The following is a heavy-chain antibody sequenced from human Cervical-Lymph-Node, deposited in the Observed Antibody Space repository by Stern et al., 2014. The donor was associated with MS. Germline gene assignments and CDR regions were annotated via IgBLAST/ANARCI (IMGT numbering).Heavy chain of an antibody. V-gene: IGHV1-69*01. J-gene: IGHJ4*02. CDR2: IIPVVRTA. Sequence: MQLVESGAEVRKPGSSVKVSCKASGGTFRRYGISWVRQAPGQGLEWMGGIIPVVRTADYAEQFQGRVTITADGSTSTAYMELSSLTSADTAVYYCARGPYNRDFFEYWGQGTLVTVSS. D-gene: IGHD1-1*01. CDR1: GGTFRRYG. CDR3: ARGPYNRDFFEY.